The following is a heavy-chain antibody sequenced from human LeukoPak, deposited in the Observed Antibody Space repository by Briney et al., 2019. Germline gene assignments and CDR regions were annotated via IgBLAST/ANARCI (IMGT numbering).Heavy chain of an antibody. V-gene: IGHV3-21*01. Sequence: PGGSLRLSCAASGFTFSSYSMNWVRQAPGKGLEWVSSISSSSSYMYYADSVKGRFTISRDNAKNSLYLQMNSLRAEDTAVYYCAREGGEGYFDYWGQGTLVTVSS. CDR1: GFTFSSYS. CDR2: ISSSSSYM. J-gene: IGHJ4*02. CDR3: AREGGEGYFDY. D-gene: IGHD3-16*01.